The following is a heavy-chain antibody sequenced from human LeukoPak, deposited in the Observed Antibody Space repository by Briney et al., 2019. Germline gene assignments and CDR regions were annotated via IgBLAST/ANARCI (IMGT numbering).Heavy chain of an antibody. CDR3: ARDPADWDWFDP. Sequence: GGSLRLSCAASGFTFSSYSMNWVRQAPGKGLEWVSSISSSSSSYIYYADSVKGRFTISRDNAKNSLYLQMNSLRAEDTAVYYCARDPADWDWFDPWGQGTLVTVSS. D-gene: IGHD2-21*01. J-gene: IGHJ5*02. V-gene: IGHV3-21*01. CDR1: GFTFSSYS. CDR2: ISSSSSSYI.